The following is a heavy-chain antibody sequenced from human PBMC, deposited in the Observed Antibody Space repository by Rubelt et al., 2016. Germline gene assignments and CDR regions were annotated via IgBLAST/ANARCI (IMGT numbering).Heavy chain of an antibody. CDR3: AKVRRPGMVASSTFDI. D-gene: IGHD3-3*01. CDR1: GYTFTGYY. CDR2: IDPNSGAT. J-gene: IGHJ3*02. V-gene: IGHV1-2*06. Sequence: QLVQSAAEVKEPGASVKVSCKASGYTFTGYYIHWMRQAPGQGLEWMGRIDPNSGATNYTQIFQGRVTMPRDTSVRTAYMDLCSLTSGDTAIYFCAKVRRPGMVASSTFDIWGQGTMVTVSS.